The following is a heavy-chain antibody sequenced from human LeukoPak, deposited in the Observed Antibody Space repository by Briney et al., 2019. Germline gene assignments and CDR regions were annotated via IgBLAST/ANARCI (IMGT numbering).Heavy chain of an antibody. V-gene: IGHV4-59*01. CDR3: ARDLPYCGGDCYSGYDAFDI. CDR2: IYYSGST. Sequence: SETLSLTCTVSGGSISSYYWSWIRQPPGKGLEWIGYIYYSGSTNYNPSLKSRVTISVDTSKNQFSLKLSSVTAADTAVYCCARDLPYCGGDCYSGYDAFDIWGQGTMVTVSS. CDR1: GGSISSYY. J-gene: IGHJ3*02. D-gene: IGHD2-21*01.